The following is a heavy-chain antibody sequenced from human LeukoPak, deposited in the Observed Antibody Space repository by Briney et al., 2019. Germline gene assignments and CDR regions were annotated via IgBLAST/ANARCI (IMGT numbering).Heavy chain of an antibody. J-gene: IGHJ6*02. CDR2: IIPIFGTA. CDR1: GGTFSSYA. Sequence: RASVKVSCTASGGTFSSYAISWVRQAPGQGLEWMGGIIPIFGTANYAQKFQGRVTITADESTSTAYMELSSLRSEDTAVYYCARVGPDYYDSSGYYYYYGMDVWGQGTTVTVSS. V-gene: IGHV1-69*13. D-gene: IGHD3-22*01. CDR3: ARVGPDYYDSSGYYYYYGMDV.